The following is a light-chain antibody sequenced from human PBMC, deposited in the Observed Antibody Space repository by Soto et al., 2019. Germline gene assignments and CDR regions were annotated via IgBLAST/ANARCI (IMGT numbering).Light chain of an antibody. CDR3: QHYNSYSEA. V-gene: IGKV1-5*01. Sequence: DIQMTPSPSTLSASVGARVTITCRASQSISSWLAWYQQKPGKAPKLLIYDASSLESGVPSRFSGSGSGTEFTLTISSLQPDDFATYYCQHYNSYSEAFGQGTKVDIK. CDR2: DAS. CDR1: QSISSW. J-gene: IGKJ1*01.